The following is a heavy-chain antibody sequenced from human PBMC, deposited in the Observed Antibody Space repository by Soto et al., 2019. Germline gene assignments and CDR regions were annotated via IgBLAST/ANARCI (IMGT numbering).Heavy chain of an antibody. J-gene: IGHJ6*03. CDR1: GGSISSYY. V-gene: IGHV4-59*08. CDR3: ASVATYYDYYYMDV. CDR2: IYYSGST. D-gene: IGHD5-12*01. Sequence: SETLSLTCTVPGGSISSYYWSWIRQPPGKGLEWIGYIYYSGSTNYNPSLKSRVTISVDTSKNQFSLKLSSVTAADTAVYYCASVATYYDYYYMDVWGKGTTVTVSS.